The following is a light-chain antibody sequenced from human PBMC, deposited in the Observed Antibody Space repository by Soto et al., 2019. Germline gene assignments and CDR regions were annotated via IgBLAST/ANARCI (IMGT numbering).Light chain of an antibody. Sequence: EIALTQSPGTLSLSPGERATLSCRASQSVSSSYLAWHQQKPGQAPRLLIYGASSRATGIPDRFSGSGSGTDFTLTISRLEPEDFAVYYCQQYGSSPFTFGPGTKVDIK. V-gene: IGKV3-20*01. CDR3: QQYGSSPFT. CDR2: GAS. J-gene: IGKJ3*01. CDR1: QSVSSSY.